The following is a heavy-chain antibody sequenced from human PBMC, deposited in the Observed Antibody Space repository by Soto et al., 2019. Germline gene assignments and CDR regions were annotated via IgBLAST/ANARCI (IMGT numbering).Heavy chain of an antibody. J-gene: IGHJ4*02. Sequence: KASETLSLTCTVSNDSIRSGTYYWAWIRQPPGRGLEWMGSLPYLGTTDYNPSLKSRVTISKDASKNQFSLKLTSVTAADTAVYYCATGRSDSGWYAEHFWGRGTLVTVSS. V-gene: IGHV4-39*01. D-gene: IGHD6-19*01. CDR3: ATGRSDSGWYAEHF. CDR1: NDSIRSGTYY. CDR2: LPYLGTT.